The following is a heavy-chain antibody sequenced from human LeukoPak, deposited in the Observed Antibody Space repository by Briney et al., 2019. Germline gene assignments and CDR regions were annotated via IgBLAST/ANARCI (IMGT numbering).Heavy chain of an antibody. Sequence: ASVKVSCKASGYTFTTYGISWVRQAPGQGLEWMGWISAYNGNTNYAQKSQGRLTMTTDTSTSTAYMVLRSLRSDDTAVYYCARDGWTNYYGSSGYYFDYWGQGTLVTVSS. V-gene: IGHV1-18*01. D-gene: IGHD3-22*01. CDR3: ARDGWTNYYGSSGYYFDY. CDR2: ISAYNGNT. CDR1: GYTFTTYG. J-gene: IGHJ4*02.